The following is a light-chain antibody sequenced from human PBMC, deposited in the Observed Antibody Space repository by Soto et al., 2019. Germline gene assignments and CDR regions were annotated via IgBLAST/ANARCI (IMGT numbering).Light chain of an antibody. CDR2: AAP. CDR3: QQLKTYPLT. V-gene: IGKV1-9*01. Sequence: DIQLTQSPSFLSASVGDRVTITCRASQGISSYLAWYQQRAGKAPKFLMYAAPTLQNGVPSRFSGSGSGTEFALTISSLQPEDFATYYCQQLKTYPLTFGGGTKVDNK. CDR1: QGISSY. J-gene: IGKJ4*01.